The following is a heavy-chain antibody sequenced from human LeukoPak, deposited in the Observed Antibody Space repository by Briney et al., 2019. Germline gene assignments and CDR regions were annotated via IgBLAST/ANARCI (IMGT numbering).Heavy chain of an antibody. D-gene: IGHD3-22*01. V-gene: IGHV1-8*01. CDR2: MNPNSGNT. J-gene: IGHJ3*02. CDR3: ARDREGYYYDSSGYSRSGAFDI. Sequence: GASVKVSCKASGYTFTSYDINWVRQATGQGLEWMGWMNPNSGNTGYAQKFQGRVTMTRNTSTSTAYMELSSLRSEDTAVYYCARDREGYYYDSSGYSRSGAFDIWGQGTMVTVSS. CDR1: GYTFTSYD.